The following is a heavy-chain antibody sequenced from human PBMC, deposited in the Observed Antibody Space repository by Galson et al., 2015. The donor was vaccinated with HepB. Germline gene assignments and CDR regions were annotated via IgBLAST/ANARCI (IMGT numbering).Heavy chain of an antibody. CDR3: ARDEVGNLFK. CDR2: ISYDGNNI. V-gene: IGHV3-30-3*01. D-gene: IGHD1-26*01. CDR1: DFIFSSSA. J-gene: IGHJ4*02. Sequence: SLRLSCAVSDFIFSSSAMHWVRQAPGKGLEWVAFISYDGNNIYYVDSVKGRFTISRDNSKNTLYLQMNSLRSEDTAVYYCARDEVGNLFKWGQGTLVTVSS.